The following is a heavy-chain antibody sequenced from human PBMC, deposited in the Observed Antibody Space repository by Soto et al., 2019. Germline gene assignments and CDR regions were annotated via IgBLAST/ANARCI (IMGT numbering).Heavy chain of an antibody. CDR3: ARGGGYCSCTSCLGYMDV. CDR2: TYYRSKWYN. D-gene: IGHD2-2*01. CDR1: GDSVSSNSAA. Sequence: PSQTLSLTCAISGDSVSSNSAAWNWIRQSPSRGLEWLGRTYYRSKWYNDYAVSVKSRITINPDTSKNQFSLQLNSVTPEDTAVYCCARGGGYCSCTSCLGYMDVWGKGTTVTVSS. V-gene: IGHV6-1*01. J-gene: IGHJ6*03.